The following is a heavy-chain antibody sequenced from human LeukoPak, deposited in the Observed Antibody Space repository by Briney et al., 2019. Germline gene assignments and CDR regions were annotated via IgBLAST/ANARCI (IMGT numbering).Heavy chain of an antibody. CDR2: IYYSGST. J-gene: IGHJ4*02. D-gene: IGHD6-13*01. Sequence: SETLSLTCTVSGGSITSYYWSWIRQPPGKGLEWIGYIYYSGSTNYNPSLKSRVTISVDTSKNQFSLKLSSVTAADAAVYYCARRNVYSSSWDYFDYWGQGTLVTVSS. CDR3: ARRNVYSSSWDYFDY. V-gene: IGHV4-59*08. CDR1: GGSITSYY.